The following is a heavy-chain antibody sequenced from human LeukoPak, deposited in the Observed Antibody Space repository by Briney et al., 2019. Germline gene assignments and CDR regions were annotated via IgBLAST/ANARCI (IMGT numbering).Heavy chain of an antibody. J-gene: IGHJ6*03. D-gene: IGHD2-15*01. CDR1: GYIFTDYA. CDR2: INAANGNT. CDR3: ARGRGTSGSNRDFYFYYYMDV. V-gene: IGHV1-3*01. Sequence: ASVKVSCKASGYIFTDYAIHWLRQAPGQRPEWTGWINAANGNTKYSQKFQGRITLIRDTSAATAYMELSSLRHDDLAVYYCARGRGTSGSNRDFYFYYYMDVWGKGTTVTVSS.